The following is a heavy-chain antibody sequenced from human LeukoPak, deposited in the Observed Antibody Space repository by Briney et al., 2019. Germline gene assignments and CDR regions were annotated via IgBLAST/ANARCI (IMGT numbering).Heavy chain of an antibody. CDR1: GGSFNGYY. CDR3: ARAGRRNNYDY. Sequence: SESLSLTCAVYGGSFNGYYWSWIRQPPGKGLEWIGYIYYSGSTNYNPSLKSRLTISIDTSKNQFSLKLSSVTAADTAMYYCARAGRRNNYDYWGQGTLVTVSS. J-gene: IGHJ4*02. CDR2: IYYSGST. D-gene: IGHD5-24*01. V-gene: IGHV4-59*01.